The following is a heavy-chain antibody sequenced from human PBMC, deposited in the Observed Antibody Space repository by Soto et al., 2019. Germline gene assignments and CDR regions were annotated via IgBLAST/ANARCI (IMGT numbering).Heavy chain of an antibody. CDR1: GGSISSGNSYA. Sequence: QLQLKESGSGLVKPSQTLSLTCAVSGGSISSGNSYAWSWIRQPPGKGLEWIGSISHNGRTSYNPSRKGRVTMSVDKSKNQFSLKLSSVTAADMAVYYCARAVAPYLGTWFDPWGQGSLVIVSS. J-gene: IGHJ5*02. CDR2: ISHNGRT. V-gene: IGHV4-30-2*01. D-gene: IGHD3-16*01. CDR3: ARAVAPYLGTWFDP.